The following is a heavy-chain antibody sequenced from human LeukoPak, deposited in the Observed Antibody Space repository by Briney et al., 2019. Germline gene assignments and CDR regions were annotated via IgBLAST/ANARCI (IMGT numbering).Heavy chain of an antibody. Sequence: ASVKVSCKASGYTFTGYYIHWVRQAPGQGLEWMGWINPHSGGTNYAQKFQGGVTMTRDTSITTAYMELSSLRSDDTAVYYCARVAQYSSSWEGVDYWGQGTLVTVSS. CDR1: GYTFTGYY. CDR2: INPHSGGT. V-gene: IGHV1-2*02. J-gene: IGHJ4*02. CDR3: ARVAQYSSSWEGVDY. D-gene: IGHD6-13*01.